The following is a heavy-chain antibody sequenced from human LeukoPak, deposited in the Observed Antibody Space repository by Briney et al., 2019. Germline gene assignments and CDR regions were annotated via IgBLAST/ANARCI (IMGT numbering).Heavy chain of an antibody. D-gene: IGHD3-22*01. J-gene: IGHJ4*02. Sequence: SGPTLVHPPPPLTLTFTFSGFSLNTRGVGVGWIRHPPGRALEWLALIYWDDDRRYTPSLKSRLTITKDTSKNQVVLTMTNMDPVDTATYFCAHRKNYYDSSVFDNWGQGTLVTVSS. V-gene: IGHV2-5*02. CDR3: AHRKNYYDSSVFDN. CDR1: GFSLNTRGVG. CDR2: IYWDDDR.